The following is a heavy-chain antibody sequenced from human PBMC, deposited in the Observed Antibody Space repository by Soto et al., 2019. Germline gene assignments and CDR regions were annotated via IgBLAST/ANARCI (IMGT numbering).Heavy chain of an antibody. V-gene: IGHV1-69*12. Sequence: QVQLVQSGAEVKKPGSSVKVSCKASGGTFSSYAISWVRQAPGQGLEWMGGIIPIFGTANYAQKFQGRVTITADESTSTAYMELSSLRSEDTAVYYCATADDYGDYGAYSYGMDVWGQGTTVTVSS. CDR1: GGTFSSYA. CDR2: IIPIFGTA. D-gene: IGHD4-17*01. CDR3: ATADDYGDYGAYSYGMDV. J-gene: IGHJ6*02.